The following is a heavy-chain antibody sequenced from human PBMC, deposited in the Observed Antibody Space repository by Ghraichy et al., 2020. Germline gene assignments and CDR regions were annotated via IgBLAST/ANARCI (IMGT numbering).Heavy chain of an antibody. Sequence: WGSLRLSCAASGFTFSSYEMNWVRQAPGKGLEWVSYISSSGSTIYYADSVKGRFTISRDNAKNSLYPQMNSLRAEDTAVYYCASLLYYYGSGTRHAPHYYYGMDVWGQGTTVTVSS. V-gene: IGHV3-48*03. J-gene: IGHJ6*02. CDR2: ISSSGSTI. D-gene: IGHD3-10*01. CDR1: GFTFSSYE. CDR3: ASLLYYYGSGTRHAPHYYYGMDV.